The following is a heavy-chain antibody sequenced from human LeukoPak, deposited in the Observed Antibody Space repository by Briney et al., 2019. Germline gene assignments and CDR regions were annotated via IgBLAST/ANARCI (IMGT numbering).Heavy chain of an antibody. D-gene: IGHD6-13*01. CDR1: GFTVSSNS. CDR2: IYSDNT. Sequence: GGSLRLSCTVSGFTVSSNSMSWARQAPGKGLEWVSFIYSDNTHYSDSVKGRFTISRDNSKNTLYLQMNSLRAEDTAVYYCTKDRRLYSSSWSFDYWGQGTLVTVSS. J-gene: IGHJ4*02. V-gene: IGHV3-53*01. CDR3: TKDRRLYSSSWSFDY.